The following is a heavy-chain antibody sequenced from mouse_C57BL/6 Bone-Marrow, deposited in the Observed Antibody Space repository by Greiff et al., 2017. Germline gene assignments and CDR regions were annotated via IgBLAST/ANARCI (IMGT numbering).Heavy chain of an antibody. D-gene: IGHD2-5*01. Sequence: QVQLKQSGPELVKPGASVKISCKASGYAFSSSWMNWVKQRPGTGLEWIGRIYPGDGDTNYNGKFQGKATLTADKSSSTAYRQLSSLTSEDSAVYFCARSRTYYSNYNYYAMDYWGQGTSVTVSS. CDR1: GYAFSSSW. CDR2: IYPGDGDT. V-gene: IGHV1-82*01. CDR3: ARSRTYYSNYNYYAMDY. J-gene: IGHJ4*01.